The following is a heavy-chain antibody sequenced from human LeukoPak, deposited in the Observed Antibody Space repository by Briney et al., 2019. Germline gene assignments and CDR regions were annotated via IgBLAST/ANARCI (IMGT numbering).Heavy chain of an antibody. CDR1: GYTFTSYY. D-gene: IGHD2-8*01. CDR3: ARFPYIVLMVYDNHDAFDI. J-gene: IGHJ3*02. Sequence: GASVKVSCKASGYTFTSYYMHWVRQAPGQGLEWMGIINPSGGSTSYAQKFQGRVTMTRDMSTSTVYMELSSLRSEDTAVYYCARFPYIVLMVYDNHDAFDIWGQGTMVTVSS. CDR2: INPSGGST. V-gene: IGHV1-46*01.